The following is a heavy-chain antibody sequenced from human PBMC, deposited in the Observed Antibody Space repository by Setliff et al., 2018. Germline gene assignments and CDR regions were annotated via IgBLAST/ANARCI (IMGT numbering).Heavy chain of an antibody. D-gene: IGHD4-17*01. Sequence: PSETLSLTCDVSGYSITSGHYWGWIRQPPGKGLEWIGSMYPGRSTYYNPSLKSRVTMSVDTSKKQFSLKLSSVTAADTAVYYCARDKGDGYGVDAYAGGGLDIWGQGTMVTVSS. CDR1: GYSITSGHY. CDR2: MYPGRST. J-gene: IGHJ3*02. CDR3: ARDKGDGYGVDAYAGGGLDI. V-gene: IGHV4-38-2*02.